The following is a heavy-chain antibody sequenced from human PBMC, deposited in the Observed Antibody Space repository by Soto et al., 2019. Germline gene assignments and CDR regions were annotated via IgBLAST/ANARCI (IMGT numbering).Heavy chain of an antibody. Sequence: QVQLVESGGGVVQPGRSLRLSCAASGFTFSIYGMHWVRQAPGKGLEWVAIAWFDGSIEYYADSVKGRFTISRDNSKNTLYLQMNSLSAEDTAVYYCARDKHLGYCSGGSCDGLDSWGQGTLVTVSS. CDR2: AWFDGSIE. V-gene: IGHV3-33*01. CDR3: ARDKHLGYCSGGSCDGLDS. D-gene: IGHD2-15*01. CDR1: GFTFSIYG. J-gene: IGHJ5*01.